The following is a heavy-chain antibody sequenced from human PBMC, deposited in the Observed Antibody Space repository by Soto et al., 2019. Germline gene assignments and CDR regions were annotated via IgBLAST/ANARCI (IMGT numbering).Heavy chain of an antibody. CDR1: GGTFSSYA. Sequence: QVPLVQSGAEVKKPGSSVKVSCKASGGTFSSYAIIWVRQAPGQGLEWMGGIIPIFGTANYAQKFQGRVTITADKSMRTAYMELSSLSSEDMVVYYRASCGDGYKVDYWRQGTLVTLYS. V-gene: IGHV1-69*06. D-gene: IGHD5-12*01. CDR2: IIPIFGTA. J-gene: IGHJ4*02. CDR3: ASCGDGYKVDY.